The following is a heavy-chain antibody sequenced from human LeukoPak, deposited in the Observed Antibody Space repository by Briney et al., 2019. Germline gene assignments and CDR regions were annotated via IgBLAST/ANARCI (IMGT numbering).Heavy chain of an antibody. CDR2: IYSSGST. CDR3: ARVSGSYFRSLYYFDY. D-gene: IGHD1-26*01. V-gene: IGHV4-59*01. J-gene: IGHJ4*02. Sequence: SETLSLTCSVSGGSISDYYWSWIRQPPGKGLEWIGHIYSSGSTNYNRSLKSRVTISLDTSRNQFSLEVNSVTAADTAVYYCARVSGSYFRSLYYFDYWAREPWSPSPQ. CDR1: GGSISDYY.